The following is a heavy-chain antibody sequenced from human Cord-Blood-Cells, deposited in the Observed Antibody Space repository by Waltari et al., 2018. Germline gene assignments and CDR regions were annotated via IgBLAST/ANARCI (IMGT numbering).Heavy chain of an antibody. CDR2: INHSGST. Sequence: QVQLQQWGAGLLKPSETLSLTCAVYGGSFSGYYWSWIRQPPGNGREWIGEINHSGSTNYNPSLKSRVTISVDTSKNQFSLKLSSVTAADTAVYYCARGYCSSTSCYTPFYYYYGMDVWGQGTTVTVSS. J-gene: IGHJ6*02. V-gene: IGHV4-34*01. D-gene: IGHD2-2*02. CDR3: ARGYCSSTSCYTPFYYYYGMDV. CDR1: GGSFSGYY.